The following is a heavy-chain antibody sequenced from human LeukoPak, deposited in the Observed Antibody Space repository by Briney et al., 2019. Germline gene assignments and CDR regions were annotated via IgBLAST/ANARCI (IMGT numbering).Heavy chain of an antibody. V-gene: IGHV4-61*02. D-gene: IGHD6-13*01. CDR3: ARGREQQLARGWFDP. Sequence: SETLSLTCTVSGGSISSGSYYWSWIRQPAGKGLEWIGRIYTSGSTNYNPSLKSRVTISVDTYKNQFSLKLSSVTAADTAVYYCARGREQQLARGWFDPWGQGTLVTVSS. CDR2: IYTSGST. CDR1: GGSISSGSYY. J-gene: IGHJ5*02.